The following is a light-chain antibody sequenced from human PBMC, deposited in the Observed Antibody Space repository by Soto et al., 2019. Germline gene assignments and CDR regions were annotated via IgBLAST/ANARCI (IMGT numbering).Light chain of an antibody. CDR3: QQYNNCPPWT. J-gene: IGKJ1*01. Sequence: EIVMTQSPATLSVSPGERATVSCRASQTVNSNLAWYQQRPGQAPRLLMYGASTRATGIPARFSGSGSGTEFTLTISSLQSEDFAVYYCQQYNNCPPWTFGQGTKVEIK. CDR2: GAS. CDR1: QTVNSN. V-gene: IGKV3-15*01.